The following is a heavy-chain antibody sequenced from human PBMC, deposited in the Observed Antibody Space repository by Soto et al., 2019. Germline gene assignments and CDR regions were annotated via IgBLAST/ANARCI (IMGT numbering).Heavy chain of an antibody. CDR3: AKMHITTVRGVRSLAAFDI. CDR1: GFTFSSYA. CDR2: ISGSGGST. Sequence: PGGSLRLSCAASGFTFSSYAMSWVRQAPGKGLEWVSAISGSGGSTYYADSVKGRFTISRDNSKNTLYLQMNSLRAEDTAVYYCAKMHITTVRGVRSLAAFDIWGQGTMVTVSS. J-gene: IGHJ3*02. V-gene: IGHV3-23*01. D-gene: IGHD3-10*01.